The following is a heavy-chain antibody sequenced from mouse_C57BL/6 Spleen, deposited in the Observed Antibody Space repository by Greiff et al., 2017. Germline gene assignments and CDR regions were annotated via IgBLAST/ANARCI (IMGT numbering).Heavy chain of an antibody. J-gene: IGHJ4*01. CDR3: ARRNYGSSLYYAMDY. V-gene: IGHV5-6*02. CDR1: GFTFSSHG. CDR2: ISSGGSYT. D-gene: IGHD1-1*01. Sequence: DVMLVESGGDLVKPGGSLKLSCAASGFTFSSHGMSWVRQTPDKRLEWVATISSGGSYTYYPDSVKGRFTISRDNAKNTLYLQMSSLKSEDTAMYYCARRNYGSSLYYAMDYWGQGTSVTVSS.